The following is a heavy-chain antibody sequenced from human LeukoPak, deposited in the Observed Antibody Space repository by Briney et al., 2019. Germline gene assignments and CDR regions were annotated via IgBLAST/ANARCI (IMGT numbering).Heavy chain of an antibody. CDR2: ISYDGTNK. D-gene: IGHD2-2*01. CDR1: GFTVSSFG. V-gene: IGHV3-30*18. CDR3: AKVGYCTSTSCYQLDY. Sequence: PGGSLRLSCAASGFTVSSFGMHWVRQAPGKGLEWVAFISYDGTNKYYADSVKGRFTISRDNSKNTLYLQMNSLRPEDTAVYYCAKVGYCTSTSCYQLDYWGQGTLVTVSS. J-gene: IGHJ4*02.